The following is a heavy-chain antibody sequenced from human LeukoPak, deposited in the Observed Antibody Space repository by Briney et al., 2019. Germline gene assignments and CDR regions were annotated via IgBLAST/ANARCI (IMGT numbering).Heavy chain of an antibody. CDR1: GFTVSSNY. D-gene: IGHD3-22*01. Sequence: GGSLRLSCAASGFTVSSNYMSWVRQAPGKGLEWVSVIYSGGSTYYADSVKGRFTISRDNSKNTLYLQMNSLRAEDTAVYYCARAWRPPYYYDSSGYYGHWGQGTLVTVSS. V-gene: IGHV3-66*01. CDR2: IYSGGST. J-gene: IGHJ4*02. CDR3: ARAWRPPYYYDSSGYYGH.